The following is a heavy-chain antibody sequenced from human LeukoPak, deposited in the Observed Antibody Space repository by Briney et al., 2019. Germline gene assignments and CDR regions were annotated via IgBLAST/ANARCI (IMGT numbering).Heavy chain of an antibody. CDR2: IYHIGST. CDR3: ARAGWIITSGIDY. V-gene: IGHV4-38-2*01. CDR1: GFSFSRSCY. D-gene: IGHD3-10*01. J-gene: IGHJ4*02. Sequence: SETLSLTCGVSGFSFSRSCYWAGIRQPPGKGLEWIGTIYHIGSTYYSPSLGSRVTMSVDTSKNEFSLNLKSVTAADTAVYYCARAGWIITSGIDYWGQGALVTVSS.